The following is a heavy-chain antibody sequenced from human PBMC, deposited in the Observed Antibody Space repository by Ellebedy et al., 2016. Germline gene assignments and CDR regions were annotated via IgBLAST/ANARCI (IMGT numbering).Heavy chain of an antibody. V-gene: IGHV3-21*01. J-gene: IGHJ4*02. CDR2: ISSSSSYI. D-gene: IGHD6-13*01. Sequence: GESLKISXAASGFTFSSYSMNWVRQAPGKGLEWVSSISSSSSYIYYADSVKGRFTISRDNAKNSLYLQMNSLRAEDTAVYYCARADSSSWYGDYWGQGTLVTVSS. CDR1: GFTFSSYS. CDR3: ARADSSSWYGDY.